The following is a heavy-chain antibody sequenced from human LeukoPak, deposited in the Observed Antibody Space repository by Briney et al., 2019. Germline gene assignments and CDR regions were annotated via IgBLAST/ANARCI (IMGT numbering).Heavy chain of an antibody. V-gene: IGHV4-59*08. J-gene: IGHJ6*02. Sequence: PSEILSLTCTVSGGSISSYYWSWIRQPPGKGLEWIGYIYYSGSTNYNPSLKSRVTISVDTSKNQFSLKLSSVTAADTAVYYCARHKRDFWSGYDVPYYYGMDVWGQGTTVTVSS. CDR2: IYYSGST. CDR1: GGSISSYY. CDR3: ARHKRDFWSGYDVPYYYGMDV. D-gene: IGHD3-3*01.